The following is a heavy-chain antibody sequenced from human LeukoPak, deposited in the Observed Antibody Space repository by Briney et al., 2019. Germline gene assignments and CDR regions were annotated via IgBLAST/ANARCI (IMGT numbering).Heavy chain of an antibody. Sequence: GGSLRLSCAASGFTFSDYYMSWIRQAPGKGLEWISYISGSSIYTDYADSVKGRFTISRGNAKNSLYLQMNSLRVEDTAVYHCARDTDKFDYWGQGTLVTVSS. CDR2: ISGSSIYT. CDR1: GFTFSDYY. V-gene: IGHV3-11*06. J-gene: IGHJ4*02. CDR3: ARDTDKFDY. D-gene: IGHD3-9*01.